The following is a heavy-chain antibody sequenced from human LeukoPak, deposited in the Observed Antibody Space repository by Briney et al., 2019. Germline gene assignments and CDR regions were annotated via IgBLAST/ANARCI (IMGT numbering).Heavy chain of an antibody. CDR3: AREVVTASDLHFDY. J-gene: IGHJ4*02. Sequence: QPGGSLRLSCAASGFTVSSNYMSWVRQAPGKGLEWVSIIYSGGGTYYADSVKGRFTISRDSSKNTLYLKMNSLRAEDTAVYYCAREVVTASDLHFDYWGEGTLVTVSS. D-gene: IGHD2-21*02. V-gene: IGHV3-53*01. CDR2: IYSGGGT. CDR1: GFTVSSNY.